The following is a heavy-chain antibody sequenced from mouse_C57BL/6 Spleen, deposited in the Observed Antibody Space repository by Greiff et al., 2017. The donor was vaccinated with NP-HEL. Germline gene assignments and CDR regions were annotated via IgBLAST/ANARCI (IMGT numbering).Heavy chain of an antibody. Sequence: QVQLQQSGAELVRPGASVKLSCKASGYTFTDYYINWVKQRPGQGLEWIARIYPGSGNTYYNEKFKGKATLTAEKSSSTAYMQLSSLTSEDSAVYFCARDGYDMFAYWGQGTLVTVSA. CDR2: IYPGSGNT. J-gene: IGHJ3*01. V-gene: IGHV1-76*01. D-gene: IGHD2-2*01. CDR1: GYTFTDYY. CDR3: ARDGYDMFAY.